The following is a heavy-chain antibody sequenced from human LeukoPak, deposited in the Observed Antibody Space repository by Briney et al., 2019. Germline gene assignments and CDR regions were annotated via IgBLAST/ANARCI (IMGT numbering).Heavy chain of an antibody. CDR1: GGSISSGGYY. D-gene: IGHD5-24*01. J-gene: IGHJ4*02. V-gene: IGHV4-30-2*01. Sequence: SETLSLTCTVSGGSISSGGYYWSWIRQPPGKGLEWIGYIYHSGSTYYNPSLKSRVTISVDRSKNQFSLKLSSVTAADTAVYYCARVRDGYNDFDYWGQGTLVTVSS. CDR3: ARVRDGYNDFDY. CDR2: IYHSGST.